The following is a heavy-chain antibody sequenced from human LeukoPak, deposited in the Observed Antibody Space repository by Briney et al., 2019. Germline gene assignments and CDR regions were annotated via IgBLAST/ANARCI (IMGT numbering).Heavy chain of an antibody. D-gene: IGHD5-24*01. CDR2: IYTSGYLYQWEN. V-gene: IGHV4-61*02. CDR3: ARVLAEMAAVWRDDVFDI. Sequence: SETLSLTCTVSGDSISSGSYYWTWIRQPAGKGLEWIRRIYTSGYLYQWENKYNPSLKSRVTISVDTSKNQFALRVNSVTAADTAVYYCARVLAEMAAVWRDDVFDIWGQGTMVTVSS. J-gene: IGHJ3*02. CDR1: GDSISSGSYY.